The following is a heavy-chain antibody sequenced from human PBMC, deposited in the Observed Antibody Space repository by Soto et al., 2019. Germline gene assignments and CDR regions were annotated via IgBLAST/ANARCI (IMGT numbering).Heavy chain of an antibody. CDR1: GGSISSYY. CDR2: IYYSGST. V-gene: IGHV4-59*01. CDR3: ARDLGDMYNWFDP. D-gene: IGHD3-16*01. J-gene: IGHJ5*02. Sequence: QVQLQESGPGLVKPSETLSLTCTVSGGSISSYYWSWIRQPPGKGLEWIGYIYYSGSTNYNPSLKSRVTISVDTSKNQFSLKLSSVTAADTAVYYCARDLGDMYNWFDPWGQGTLVTVSS.